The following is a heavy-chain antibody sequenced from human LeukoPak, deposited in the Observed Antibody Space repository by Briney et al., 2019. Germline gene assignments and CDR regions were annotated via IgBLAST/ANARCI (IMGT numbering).Heavy chain of an antibody. Sequence: SQTLSLTCTVSGGSISSGDYYWSWIRQPPGKGLEWIGYIYYSGSPYYNPSLKSRVTISVDTSKNQFSLKLSSVTAADTAVYYCARSNPVGATGWFDPWGQGTLVTVSS. V-gene: IGHV4-30-4*08. CDR2: IYYSGSP. CDR3: ARSNPVGATGWFDP. D-gene: IGHD1-26*01. CDR1: GGSISSGDYY. J-gene: IGHJ5*02.